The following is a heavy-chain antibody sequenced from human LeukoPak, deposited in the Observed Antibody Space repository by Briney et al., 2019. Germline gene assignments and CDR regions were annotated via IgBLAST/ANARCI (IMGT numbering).Heavy chain of an antibody. CDR2: ISSSGSTI. J-gene: IGHJ4*02. CDR3: AKATSDYSYFDY. Sequence: PGGSLRLSCAASGFTFSSYSMNWVRQAPGKGLEWVSYISSSGSTIYYADSVKGRFTISRDNAKNSLYLQMNSLRAEDTAVYYCAKATSDYSYFDYWGQGTLVTVSS. CDR1: GFTFSSYS. V-gene: IGHV3-48*04. D-gene: IGHD4-11*01.